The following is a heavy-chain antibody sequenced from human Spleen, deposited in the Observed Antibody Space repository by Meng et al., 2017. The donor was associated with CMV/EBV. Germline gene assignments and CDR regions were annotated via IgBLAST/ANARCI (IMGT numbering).Heavy chain of an antibody. CDR3: ARGKQDAWELLAY. Sequence: PGLSMPSGTLSVSCGVSGVCTSSNIRWSWVRHAPGKGLECIGDIDDSGSTNYNPSLNSRISISLDKSKNHFSLKVNSVTAADTAVYYCARGKQDAWELLAYWGQGALVTVSS. CDR1: GVCTSSNIR. CDR2: IDDSGST. J-gene: IGHJ4*02. V-gene: IGHV4-4*02. D-gene: IGHD1-26*01.